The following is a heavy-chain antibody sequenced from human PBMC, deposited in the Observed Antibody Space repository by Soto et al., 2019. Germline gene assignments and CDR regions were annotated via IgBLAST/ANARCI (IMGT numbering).Heavy chain of an antibody. CDR1: GDSISSGGYS. CDR3: ARGRLLPAVNFDY. D-gene: IGHD2-2*01. Sequence: LSLTCAVSGDSISSGGYSWNWIRQPPGKGLEWIGYIYQSGGASYNPSLKSRVTMSVDGSKNHFSLQLNSVTAADTAVYYCARGRLLPAVNFDYWGQGTLVTVSS. CDR2: IYQSGGA. J-gene: IGHJ4*02. V-gene: IGHV4-30-2*01.